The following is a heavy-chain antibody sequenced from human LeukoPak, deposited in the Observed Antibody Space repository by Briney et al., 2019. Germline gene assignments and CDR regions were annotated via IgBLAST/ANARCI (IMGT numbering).Heavy chain of an antibody. D-gene: IGHD1-14*01. J-gene: IGHJ4*02. V-gene: IGHV4-34*01. CDR1: GGSFSGYY. CDR3: ARAGTTYYFDY. CDR2: INHSGST. Sequence: SETLSLTCAVYGGSFSGYYWSWIRQPPGKGLEWIGEINHSGSTNYNPSLKSRVTISVDTSKNQFPLKLSSVTAADAAVYYCARAGTTYYFDYWGQGTLVTVSS.